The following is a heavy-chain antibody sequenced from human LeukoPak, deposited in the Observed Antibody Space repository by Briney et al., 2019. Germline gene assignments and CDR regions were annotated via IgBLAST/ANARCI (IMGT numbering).Heavy chain of an antibody. D-gene: IGHD3-3*01. CDR2: ISGSGGST. Sequence: GGSLRLSCAASGFPFSSYPMIWVRQAPGKGLEWFSAISGSGGSTYYADSVTGRFTIARDKSKNTLYLQMNSLRAEDTAVYYCAKDRRFLEWLLLDYWGQGTLVTVSS. CDR3: AKDRRFLEWLLLDY. J-gene: IGHJ4*02. V-gene: IGHV3-23*01. CDR1: GFPFSSYP.